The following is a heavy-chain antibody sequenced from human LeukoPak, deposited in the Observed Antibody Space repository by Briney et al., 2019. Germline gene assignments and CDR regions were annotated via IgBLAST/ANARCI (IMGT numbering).Heavy chain of an antibody. CDR3: ARDRAWNYFDY. Sequence: GGSLRLSCAPSGFTFSRHGMHWVRQAPGKGLEWVAIISNGGSRKYYAHSVEGRFTISRDNSKNTLYLQMDSLRAEDTAVYYCARDRAWNYFDYWGQGTLVTVSS. CDR2: ISNGGSRK. CDR1: GFTFSRHG. J-gene: IGHJ4*02. V-gene: IGHV3-30*03. D-gene: IGHD3-3*01.